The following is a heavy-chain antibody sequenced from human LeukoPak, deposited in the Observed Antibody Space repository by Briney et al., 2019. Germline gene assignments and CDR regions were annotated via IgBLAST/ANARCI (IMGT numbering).Heavy chain of an antibody. Sequence: SETLSLTCTVSGGSFSSGSYYWSWIRQPPGKGLEWIGYIYYSGSTNYNPSLKSRVTISVDTSKNQFSLKLSSVTAADTAVYYCARGTRHDYGDSSEQFDYWGQGTLVTVSS. CDR1: GGSFSSGSYY. D-gene: IGHD4-17*01. CDR2: IYYSGST. J-gene: IGHJ4*02. CDR3: ARGTRHDYGDSSEQFDY. V-gene: IGHV4-61*01.